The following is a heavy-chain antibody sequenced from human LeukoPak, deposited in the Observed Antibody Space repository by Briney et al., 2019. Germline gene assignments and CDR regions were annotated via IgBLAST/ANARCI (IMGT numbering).Heavy chain of an antibody. V-gene: IGHV1-69*04. CDR1: GGTFSSYA. CDR3: AREYYYDSPHAFDI. D-gene: IGHD3-22*01. Sequence: SVKVSCKASGGTFSSYAISWVRQAPGQGLELMGRIIPILGIANYAQKFQGRVTITADKSTSTAYMELSSLRSEDTAVYYCAREYYYDSPHAFDIWGQGTMVTVSS. J-gene: IGHJ3*02. CDR2: IIPILGIA.